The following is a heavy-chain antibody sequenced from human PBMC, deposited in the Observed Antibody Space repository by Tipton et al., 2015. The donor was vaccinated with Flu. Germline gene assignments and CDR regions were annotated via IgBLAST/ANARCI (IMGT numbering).Heavy chain of an antibody. V-gene: IGHV4-30-2*01. Sequence: LRLSCAVSGGSISSGGYSWSWIRQPPGKGLEWIGYIYHSGSTYYNPSLKSRVTISVDRSKNQFSLKLSSVTAADTAVYYCARATIVAYYYYGMDVWGQGTTVPVSS. CDR1: GGSISSGGYS. D-gene: IGHD2-15*01. CDR3: ARATIVAYYYYGMDV. CDR2: IYHSGST. J-gene: IGHJ6*02.